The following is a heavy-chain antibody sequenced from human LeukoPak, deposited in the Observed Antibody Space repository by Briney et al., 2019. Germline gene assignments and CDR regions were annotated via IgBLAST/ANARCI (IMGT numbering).Heavy chain of an antibody. D-gene: IGHD5-18*01. Sequence: SGTLSLTCTASGGSISSSNYYWVRIRQPPGKGLEWIGSIYYTGSTYYNPSLESRVTISVDTSKNQFSLKLSSVTAADTAVYSCARQGYTYGLNQLDYWGQGTLVTVSS. J-gene: IGHJ4*02. V-gene: IGHV4-39*01. CDR3: ARQGYTYGLNQLDY. CDR2: IYYTGST. CDR1: GGSISSSNYY.